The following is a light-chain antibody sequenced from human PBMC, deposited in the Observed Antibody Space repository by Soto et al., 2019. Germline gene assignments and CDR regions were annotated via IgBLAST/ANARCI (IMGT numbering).Light chain of an antibody. CDR1: QSVSSSL. CDR3: QQYGSSPRT. Sequence: EIVLTQSPGTLSSSPGERATLSCRASQSVSSSLLAWYQQKPGQAPRLLIYGASSRATGVPDRFSGSGSGTDFTLTISRLEAGDFAVYYCQQYGSSPRTFGQGTKLEIK. V-gene: IGKV3-20*01. J-gene: IGKJ2*01. CDR2: GAS.